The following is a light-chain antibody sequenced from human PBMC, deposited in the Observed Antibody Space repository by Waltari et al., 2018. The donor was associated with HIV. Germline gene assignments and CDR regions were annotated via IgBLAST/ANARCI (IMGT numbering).Light chain of an antibody. CDR1: SSDIGGYNY. J-gene: IGLJ3*02. Sequence: QSALTQPASVSGSPGQSITISCTGTSSDIGGYNYVSWYQQHPGKPPKVLIYDVINRPSWSSERFSGSKSGSTASLTISGLQAEDEADYYCASYTARSIPWGFGGGTKLTVV. CDR2: DVI. V-gene: IGLV2-14*03. CDR3: ASYTARSIPWG.